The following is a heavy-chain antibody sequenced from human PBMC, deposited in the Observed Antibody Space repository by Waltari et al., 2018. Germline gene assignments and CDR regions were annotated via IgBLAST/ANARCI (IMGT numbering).Heavy chain of an antibody. CDR1: GFDSSNHW. CDR2: INRGATI. Sequence: EVRLVESGGGLVQPGETLTLSCAASGFDSSNHWLSWVRQFPGKGPMWVARINRGATIGEDDSVRGRFTIFRDSSTNTLSLQMRSLTVEDTALYYCVRGPSVDYSNPVPFDLWGQGTLVTVSS. CDR3: VRGPSVDYSNPVPFDL. V-gene: IGHV3-74*01. J-gene: IGHJ4*02. D-gene: IGHD4-4*01.